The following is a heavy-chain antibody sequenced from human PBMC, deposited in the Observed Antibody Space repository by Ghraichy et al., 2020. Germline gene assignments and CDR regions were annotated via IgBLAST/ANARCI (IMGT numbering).Heavy chain of an antibody. V-gene: IGHV5-51*01. D-gene: IGHD6-19*01. Sequence: GESLNISCKGSGYSFTSYWIGWVRQMPGKGLEWMGIIYPGDSDTRYSPSFQGQVTISADKSISTAYLQWSSLKASDTAMYYCARHLMSSALHHGYSSGWYWGYWGQGTLVTVSS. J-gene: IGHJ4*02. CDR3: ARHLMSSALHHGYSSGWYWGY. CDR2: IYPGDSDT. CDR1: GYSFTSYW.